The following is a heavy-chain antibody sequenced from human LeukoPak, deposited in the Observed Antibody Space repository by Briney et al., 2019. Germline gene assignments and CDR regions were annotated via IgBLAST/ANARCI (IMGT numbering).Heavy chain of an antibody. J-gene: IGHJ2*01. Sequence: ASVKVSCKVSGYTLTALSIHWVRQAPGKGLEWMGGFDPEDGETIYAQKFQGRVTMTEDTSTDTAYMELSSLRSEDTAVYYCATSLTVVVTAHWYFDLWGRGTLVTVSS. V-gene: IGHV1-24*01. D-gene: IGHD2-21*02. CDR1: GYTLTALS. CDR2: FDPEDGET. CDR3: ATSLTVVVTAHWYFDL.